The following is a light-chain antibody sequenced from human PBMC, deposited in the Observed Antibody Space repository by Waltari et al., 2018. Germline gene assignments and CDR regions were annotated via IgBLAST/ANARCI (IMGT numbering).Light chain of an antibody. CDR2: DVN. CDR1: SSDVGSSHY. Sequence: QSALTQPPSVSGSPGQSVTISCAGTSSDVGSSHYVSWYRKPPGTAPQLRIYDVNKRPSGVPDRFSGSKSDNTASLTVSGLQLEDEADYYCSSYRGAYSLVFGGGTKLTVL. CDR3: SSYRGAYSLV. J-gene: IGLJ2*01. V-gene: IGLV2-8*01.